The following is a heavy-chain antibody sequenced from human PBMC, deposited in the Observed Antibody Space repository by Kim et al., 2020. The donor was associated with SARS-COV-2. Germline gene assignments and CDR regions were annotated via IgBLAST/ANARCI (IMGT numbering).Heavy chain of an antibody. J-gene: IGHJ6*01. Sequence: SQTLSLTCTVSGGSISSYYWSWIRQPPGKGLEWIGYIYYSGSTNYNPPLKSRVTISVDTSNNQFSLKLSSVTAADTAVYYCARNLQLLWFGELLKANYYG. D-gene: IGHD3-10*01. CDR1: GGSISSYY. CDR3: ARNLQLLWFGELLKANYYG. V-gene: IGHV4-59*13. CDR2: IYYSGST.